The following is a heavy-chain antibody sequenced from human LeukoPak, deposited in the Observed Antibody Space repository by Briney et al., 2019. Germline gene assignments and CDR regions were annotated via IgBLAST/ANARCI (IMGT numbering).Heavy chain of an antibody. CDR3: ATGWFYGTKPYSRARQLDY. V-gene: IGHV1-8*01. CDR1: GYTFTSYD. D-gene: IGHD1-1*01. J-gene: IGHJ4*02. CDR2: MNPNSGNA. Sequence: ASVKVSFKSSGYTFTSYDINWVRQASGQGFEWMGWMNPNSGNAGYAQKFQGRVTMTRDTSISTAYMELGGLRSEDTAVYYCATGWFYGTKPYSRARQLDYWGQGSLVTVSS.